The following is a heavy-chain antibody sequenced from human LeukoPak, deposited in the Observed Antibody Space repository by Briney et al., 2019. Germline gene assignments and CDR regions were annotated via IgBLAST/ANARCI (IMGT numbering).Heavy chain of an antibody. CDR3: ARGGSYGDYFSMDV. CDR1: GDSVSSNSAA. D-gene: IGHD4-17*01. J-gene: IGHJ6*03. CDR2: TYYRSKWYN. Sequence: SQTLSLTCGISGDSVSSNSAAWNWIRQSPLRGLEWLGRTYYRSKWYNNYAVSVKSRITINPDTSKNQFSLQLNSVTPEDTAVYYCARGGSYGDYFSMDVWGKGTTVTVSS. V-gene: IGHV6-1*01.